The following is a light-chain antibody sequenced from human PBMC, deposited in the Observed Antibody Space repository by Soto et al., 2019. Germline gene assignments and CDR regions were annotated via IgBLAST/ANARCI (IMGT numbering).Light chain of an antibody. CDR1: QSVSSSY. J-gene: IGKJ1*01. CDR3: QLYVET. CDR2: GAS. Sequence: EIVLTQSPGTLSLSPGERATLSCRASQSVSSSYLAWYQQKPGRAPRLLIYGASSRATGIPDRFSGSGSGTDFTLTISRLEPEDFAVYNCQLYVETFGQGTKV. V-gene: IGKV3-20*01.